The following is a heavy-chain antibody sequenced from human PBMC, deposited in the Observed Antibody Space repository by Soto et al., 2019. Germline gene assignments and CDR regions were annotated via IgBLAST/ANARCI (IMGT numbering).Heavy chain of an antibody. D-gene: IGHD4-17*01. Sequence: SETLSLTCAFSGSSISSYYWICTRQPPGNGLAQMWHIYHSGSTYSCTCLKSRVPISVDRAKNKFSLKVRSVTAADTAVYYCARETYGDYVGYFDPCRQGIQVSVSS. V-gene: IGHV4-59*12. J-gene: IGHJ5*02. CDR2: IYHSGST. CDR3: ARETYGDYVGYFDP. CDR1: GSSISSYY.